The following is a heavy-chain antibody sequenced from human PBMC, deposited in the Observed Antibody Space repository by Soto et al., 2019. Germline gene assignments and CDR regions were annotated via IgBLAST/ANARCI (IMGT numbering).Heavy chain of an antibody. Sequence: QVHLVESGGGLVKPGGSLRLSCAASGITFSDHYMSWIRQAPGKGLEWLSYISSDARTTKYAESVKGRFTISRDNAENSLYLQMNSLRPEDTAVYYCARRTPNTSGPFDYWAQGILVTVSS. CDR3: ARRTPNTSGPFDY. J-gene: IGHJ4*02. D-gene: IGHD6-19*01. CDR2: ISSDARTT. CDR1: GITFSDHY. V-gene: IGHV3-11*01.